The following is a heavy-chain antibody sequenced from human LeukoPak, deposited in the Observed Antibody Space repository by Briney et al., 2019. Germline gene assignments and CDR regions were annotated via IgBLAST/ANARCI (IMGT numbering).Heavy chain of an antibody. V-gene: IGHV3-74*01. J-gene: IGHJ4*02. Sequence: GGSLRLSCAASGFNFSSYWMHWVRQAPGKGLVWVSRINSDGSSTSYADSVKGRFTISRDNAKNTLYLQMNSLRAEDTAVYYCARDKPSLYYFDYWGQGTLVTVSS. D-gene: IGHD3-16*02. CDR3: ARDKPSLYYFDY. CDR2: INSDGSST. CDR1: GFNFSSYW.